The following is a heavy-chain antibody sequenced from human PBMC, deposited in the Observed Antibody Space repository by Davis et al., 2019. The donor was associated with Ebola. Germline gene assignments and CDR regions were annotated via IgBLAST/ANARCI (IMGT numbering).Heavy chain of an antibody. CDR2: IKQDGSEK. V-gene: IGHV3-7*01. CDR1: GFTFSSYW. Sequence: GESLKISCAASGFTFSSYWMSWVRQAPGRGLEWVANIKQDGSEKYYADSVKGRFTISRDNSKNTLYLQMNSLRAEDTAVYYCAKGSVPRAWGQGTLVTVSS. D-gene: IGHD3-10*01. CDR3: AKGSVPRA. J-gene: IGHJ4*02.